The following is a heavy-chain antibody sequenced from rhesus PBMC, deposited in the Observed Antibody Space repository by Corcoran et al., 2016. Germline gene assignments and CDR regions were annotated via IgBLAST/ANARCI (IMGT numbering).Heavy chain of an antibody. J-gene: IGHJ4*01. V-gene: IGHV4-122*02. CDR3: ARDRGREYSFDY. CDR2: IADVGST. Sequence: QVQLQESGPGLVKPSETLSLTCGVSGGSISSSYYYLIWIRQAPGTGLEWIGKIADVGSTSYNPCLKSRVTSSTDTCKNQFSLKLSSGTAADKAVYGGARDRGREYSFDYWGQGVLVTVSS. D-gene: IGHD4-23*01. CDR1: GGSISSSYYY.